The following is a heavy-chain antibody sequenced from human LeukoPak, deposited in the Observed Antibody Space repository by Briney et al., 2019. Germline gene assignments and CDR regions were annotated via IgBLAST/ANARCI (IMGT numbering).Heavy chain of an antibody. Sequence: SETLSLTCTVSGGSISSSSYYWGWIRQPPGKGLEWIGSIYYSGSTYYNPSLKSRVTISVDTSKNQFSLKLSSVTAADTAVYYCATDQAYHYDSSPNIKWGQGTLVTVSS. CDR3: ATDQAYHYDSSPNIK. J-gene: IGHJ4*02. CDR1: GGSISSSSYY. D-gene: IGHD3-22*01. V-gene: IGHV4-39*07. CDR2: IYYSGST.